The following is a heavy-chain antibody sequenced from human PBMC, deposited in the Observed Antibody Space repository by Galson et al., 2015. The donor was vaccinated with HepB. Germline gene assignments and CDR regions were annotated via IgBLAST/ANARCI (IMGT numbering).Heavy chain of an antibody. Sequence: SVKVSCKASGYTFTSYGISWVRQAPGQGLEWMGWISAYNGNTNYAQKLQGRVTMTTDTSTSTAYMELRSLRSDDTAVYYCARVGGYDILTGYYYYYGMDVWGQGTTVTVSS. J-gene: IGHJ6*02. CDR1: GYTFTSYG. D-gene: IGHD3-9*01. CDR3: ARVGGYDILTGYYYYYGMDV. V-gene: IGHV1-18*04. CDR2: ISAYNGNT.